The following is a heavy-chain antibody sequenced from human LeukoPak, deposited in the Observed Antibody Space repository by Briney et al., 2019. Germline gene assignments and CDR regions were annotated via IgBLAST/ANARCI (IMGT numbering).Heavy chain of an antibody. CDR1: GGSISSYY. Sequence: SETLSLTCTVSGGSISSYYWSWIRQPPGKGLEWIGYIYYSGSTNYNPSLKSRVTISVDTSKNQFSLKLSSVTAADTAVYYCASDSGYKYGMDVWGQGTTVTVSS. V-gene: IGHV4-59*01. CDR2: IYYSGST. D-gene: IGHD6-19*01. J-gene: IGHJ6*02. CDR3: ASDSGYKYGMDV.